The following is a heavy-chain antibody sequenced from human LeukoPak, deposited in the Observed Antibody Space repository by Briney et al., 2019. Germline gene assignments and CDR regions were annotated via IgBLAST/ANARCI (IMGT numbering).Heavy chain of an antibody. Sequence: GGSLRLSCAASGFIFSSYSMNWVRQAPGKGLEWLSYISSSSTTIYYADSVKGRFTISRDNAKNSLYLQMNSLTAEDSAVYYCARARVRGVSFFAYWGQGTLVTVSS. D-gene: IGHD2-21*01. J-gene: IGHJ4*02. CDR3: ARARVRGVSFFAY. CDR1: GFIFSSYS. V-gene: IGHV3-48*04. CDR2: ISSSSTTI.